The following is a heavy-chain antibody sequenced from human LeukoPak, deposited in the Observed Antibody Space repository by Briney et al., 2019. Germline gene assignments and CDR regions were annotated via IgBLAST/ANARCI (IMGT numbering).Heavy chain of an antibody. J-gene: IGHJ4*02. D-gene: IGHD3-22*01. CDR1: GGSFSGYY. CDR2: INHSGST. Sequence: SETLSLTCAVYGGSFSGYYWSWIRQPPGKGLEWIGEINHSGSTNYNPSLKSRVTISVDTSKNQFSLKLSSVTAADTAVYYCARSQPSKRYYYDSSGSYWGQGTLVTVSS. V-gene: IGHV4-34*01. CDR3: ARSQPSKRYYYDSSGSY.